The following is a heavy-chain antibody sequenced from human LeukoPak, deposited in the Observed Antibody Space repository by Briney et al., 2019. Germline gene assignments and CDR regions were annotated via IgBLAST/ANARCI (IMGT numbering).Heavy chain of an antibody. Sequence: GGSLRLSCAASGFAFSSYWMHWVRQAPGKGLVWVSRINSDGYSTNYADSVKGRFTISRDNAKNTLYLQMNSLRAEDTAMYYCAGLLSPASFDYWGQGTLVTVSS. CDR1: GFAFSSYW. V-gene: IGHV3-74*01. CDR3: AGLLSPASFDY. CDR2: INSDGYST. D-gene: IGHD3-10*01. J-gene: IGHJ4*02.